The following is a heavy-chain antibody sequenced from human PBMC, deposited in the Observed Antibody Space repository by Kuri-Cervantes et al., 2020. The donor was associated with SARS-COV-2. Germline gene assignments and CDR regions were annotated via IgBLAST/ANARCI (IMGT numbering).Heavy chain of an antibody. Sequence: GGSLRLSCAVSGFTFTSHAMHWVRQAPGKGLEWVALISYDGSNKFYADSVKGRFTISRDNSKNTLYLQMNSLRSEDTAVYYCARDPTYYDFWSGYSRGNWFDPWGQGTLVTVSS. CDR2: ISYDGSNK. J-gene: IGHJ5*02. CDR1: GFTFTSHA. V-gene: IGHV3-30*03. D-gene: IGHD3-3*01. CDR3: ARDPTYYDFWSGYSRGNWFDP.